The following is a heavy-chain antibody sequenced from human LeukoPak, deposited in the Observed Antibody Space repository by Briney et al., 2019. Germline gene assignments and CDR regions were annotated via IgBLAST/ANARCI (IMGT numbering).Heavy chain of an antibody. V-gene: IGHV4-4*07. CDR3: ARGFYGSGSETLDY. CDR2: IYSSGST. CDR1: GGSINNYY. Sequence: SETLSLTCTVSGGSINNYYWSWIRQPAGKGLEWIGRIYSSGSTNYNPSLKSRLTMSLDTSKKQFPMELNSVAAADTAVYYCARGFYGSGSETLDYWGQGILVTVSS. D-gene: IGHD3-10*01. J-gene: IGHJ4*02.